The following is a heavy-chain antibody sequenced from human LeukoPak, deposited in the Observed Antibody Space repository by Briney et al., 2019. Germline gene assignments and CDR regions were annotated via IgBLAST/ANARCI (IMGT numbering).Heavy chain of an antibody. CDR1: GGSISSGTYY. Sequence: SETLSLTCTVSGGSISSGTYYWSWIRQPAGKGLEWIGRIYTSGSTNYNSSLKSRVTISVDTSKNQFSLRLNSVTAADTAVYYCARGRDGYNFLNRGEYYYFDYWGQGTLVTVSS. CDR2: IYTSGST. D-gene: IGHD5-24*01. CDR3: ARGRDGYNFLNRGEYYYFDY. V-gene: IGHV4-61*02. J-gene: IGHJ4*02.